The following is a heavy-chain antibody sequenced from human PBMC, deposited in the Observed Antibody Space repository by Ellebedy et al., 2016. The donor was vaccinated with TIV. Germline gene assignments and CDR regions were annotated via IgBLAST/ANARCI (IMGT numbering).Heavy chain of an antibody. J-gene: IGHJ4*02. D-gene: IGHD3-22*01. Sequence: ASVKVSCKASGYTFTGYYMHWVRQAPGQGLEWMGWINPNSGGTNYAQKFQGRVTVTRDTSISTAYMELSRLRSDDTAVYYCARGDYYDSRNLNYWGQGTLVTVSS. CDR3: ARGDYYDSRNLNY. CDR1: GYTFTGYY. CDR2: INPNSGGT. V-gene: IGHV1-2*02.